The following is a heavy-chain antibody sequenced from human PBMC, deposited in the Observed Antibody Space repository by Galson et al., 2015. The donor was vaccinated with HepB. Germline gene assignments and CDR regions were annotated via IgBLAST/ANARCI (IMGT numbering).Heavy chain of an antibody. CDR3: TRLSRVGAPND. Sequence: SLRLSCAASGFTFSGSAMHWVRQASGKGLEWVGRIRSKANSYATAYAASVKGRFTISRDDSKNTAYLQMNSLKTEDTAVYYCTRLSRVGAPNDWGQGTLVTVSS. V-gene: IGHV3-73*01. CDR1: GFTFSGSA. J-gene: IGHJ4*02. CDR2: IRSKANSYAT. D-gene: IGHD1-26*01.